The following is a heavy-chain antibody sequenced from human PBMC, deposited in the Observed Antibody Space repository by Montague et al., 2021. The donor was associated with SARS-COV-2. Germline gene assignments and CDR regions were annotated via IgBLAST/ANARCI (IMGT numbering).Heavy chain of an antibody. V-gene: IGHV4-59*01. D-gene: IGHD3-10*01. CDR2: IYYSGTP. Sequence: SETLSLTCTVSGGSISSYYWSWIRQPPGKGLEWIGYIYYSGTPNSNPSLKSRVTISVDTSKNQFSLKLSSVTAADTAVFYCAREGILWFGDLAPYYYGMDVWGQGTTVTVSS. J-gene: IGHJ6*02. CDR3: AREGILWFGDLAPYYYGMDV. CDR1: GGSISSYY.